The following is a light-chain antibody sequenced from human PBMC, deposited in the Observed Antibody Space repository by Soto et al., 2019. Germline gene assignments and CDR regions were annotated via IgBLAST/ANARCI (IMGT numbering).Light chain of an antibody. CDR3: QQYGSSPPIT. CDR2: GAS. Sequence: EIVLTQSPGTLSLSPGERATLSCRASQSVSNNYLAWYQQKPGQAPRLLIYGASSRATGIPDRFTGSGSWTDFALTIARLEPADYAVYYCQQYGSSPPITFGQGTRLDIK. J-gene: IGKJ5*01. CDR1: QSVSNNY. V-gene: IGKV3-20*01.